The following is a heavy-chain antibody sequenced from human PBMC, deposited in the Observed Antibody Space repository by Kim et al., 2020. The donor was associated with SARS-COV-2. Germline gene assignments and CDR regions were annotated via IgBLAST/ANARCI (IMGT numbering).Heavy chain of an antibody. CDR1: GFTFSSYG. V-gene: IGHV3-30*18. CDR2: ISYDGSNK. Sequence: GGSLRLSCAASGFTFSSYGMHWVRQAPGKGLEWVAVISYDGSNKYYADSVKGRFTISRDNSKNTLYLQMNSLRAEDTAVYYCAKDSGDYYDSSGYYPYYYYGMDVWGQGTTVTVSS. D-gene: IGHD3-22*01. CDR3: AKDSGDYYDSSGYYPYYYYGMDV. J-gene: IGHJ6*02.